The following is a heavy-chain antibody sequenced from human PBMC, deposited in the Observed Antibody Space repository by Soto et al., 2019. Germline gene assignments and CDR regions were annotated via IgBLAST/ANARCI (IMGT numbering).Heavy chain of an antibody. V-gene: IGHV3-33*01. CDR1: GFTFSEHG. Sequence: QVQLVESGGGVVQPGSSLRLLCAASGFTFSEHGMHWVRQAPGKGLEWLAVIVRDGTEQHYADSVKDRFTISRDNSKNTLYLQMNSLRVDDTGVYYCARDDVYPDNGFDHWGQGTLLTVSS. J-gene: IGHJ5*02. CDR3: ARDDVYPDNGFDH. CDR2: IVRDGTEQ.